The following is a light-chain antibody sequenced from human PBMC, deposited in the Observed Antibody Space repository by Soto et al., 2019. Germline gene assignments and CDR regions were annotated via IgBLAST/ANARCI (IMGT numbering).Light chain of an antibody. J-gene: IGKJ1*01. CDR3: LQARQTPRT. CDR2: LGS. Sequence: DIVMTPSPLSLPVTPGEPASISCRSSQSLLHSNGYNYLDWYLQKPGQSPQLLIYLGSNRASGVPDRLRGRGSGTEFTPKISRVEAEEVGVYYCLQARQTPRTFEQGTKVVI. CDR1: QSLLHSNGYNY. V-gene: IGKV2-28*01.